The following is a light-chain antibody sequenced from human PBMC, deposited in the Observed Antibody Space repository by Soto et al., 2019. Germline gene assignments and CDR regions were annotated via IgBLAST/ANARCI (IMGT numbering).Light chain of an antibody. Sequence: ALTQPASVSGSPGQSITISCTGTSSDVGNYNYVSWYQQYPGRVPKLLIYMVSNRASGVSNRFSSSKSGNTASLTISGLQAEDEADYFCTSPSPGSLYVFGTGTKVTV. J-gene: IGLJ1*01. V-gene: IGLV2-14*01. CDR2: MVS. CDR1: SSDVGNYNY. CDR3: TSPSPGSLYV.